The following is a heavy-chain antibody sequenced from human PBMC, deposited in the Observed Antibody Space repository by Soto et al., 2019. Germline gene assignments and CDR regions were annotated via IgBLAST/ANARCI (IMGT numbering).Heavy chain of an antibody. CDR1: GFTFGDYA. CDR3: TRGVVPAA. J-gene: IGHJ4*02. V-gene: IGHV3-49*03. CDR2: VRSKAYGGTT. D-gene: IGHD2-2*01. Sequence: GGSLKLSCTASGFTFGDYAMSWFRQAPGKGLEWIGFVRSKAYGGTTEYAASVKGRFTISRDDSKTIAYLQMNGLKTEDTAVYYCTRGVVPAAWGQGTLVTVSS.